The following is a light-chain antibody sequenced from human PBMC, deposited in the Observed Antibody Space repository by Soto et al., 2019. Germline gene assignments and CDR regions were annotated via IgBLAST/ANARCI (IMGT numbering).Light chain of an antibody. CDR3: QQYNSWPLT. CDR1: QGISTY. Sequence: DIQLTQSPSLLSASVGDRVTITCRASQGISTYLAWYQQTSGKAPKLLISAASTLQRGVPSRFSGSGSGTQFTLTISSLQPEDFATYYCQQYNSWPLTFGGGTKVEIK. V-gene: IGKV1-9*01. CDR2: AAS. J-gene: IGKJ4*01.